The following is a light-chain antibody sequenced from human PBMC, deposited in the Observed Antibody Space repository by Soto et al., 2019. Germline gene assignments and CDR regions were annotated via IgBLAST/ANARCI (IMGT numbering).Light chain of an antibody. J-gene: IGKJ2*01. Sequence: DIQMTQSPSTLSASVGDRVTITCRASQSISSWLAWYQQKPGKAPKLLIYDASSLESGVPARFSGSGSGTEFNLTISSLQPDDFATYYCQQYNSYSYTCGQGTKLEIK. CDR1: QSISSW. CDR3: QQYNSYSYT. CDR2: DAS. V-gene: IGKV1-5*01.